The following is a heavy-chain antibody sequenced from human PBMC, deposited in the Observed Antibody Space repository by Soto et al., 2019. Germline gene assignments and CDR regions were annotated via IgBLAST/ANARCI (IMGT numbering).Heavy chain of an antibody. J-gene: IGHJ5*02. CDR1: GGSISSGDYY. D-gene: IGHD2-2*01. V-gene: IGHV4-30-4*01. CDR2: IYYSGST. CDR3: ARATIVLVPAAMVSHWFDP. Sequence: PSETLSLTCTVSGGSISSGDYYWSWIRQPPGKGLEWIGYIYYSGSTYYNPSLKSRVTISVDTSKNQFSLKLSSETAADTAVYYCARATIVLVPAAMVSHWFDPWGQGTLVTVSS.